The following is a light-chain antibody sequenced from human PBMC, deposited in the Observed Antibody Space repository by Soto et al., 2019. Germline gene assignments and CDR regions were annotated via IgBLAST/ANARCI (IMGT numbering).Light chain of an antibody. CDR2: DAS. CDR1: QSISSW. J-gene: IGKJ1*01. V-gene: IGKV1-5*01. Sequence: DIQMTQSPSTLSASVGDRVTITCRASQSISSWLAWYQQKPGKAPKLLIYDASSLESGVPSSFSGSGSGTEFTLTSSSLQPDEFATYYCQQYNSQGTFGQGTKVEIQ. CDR3: QQYNSQGT.